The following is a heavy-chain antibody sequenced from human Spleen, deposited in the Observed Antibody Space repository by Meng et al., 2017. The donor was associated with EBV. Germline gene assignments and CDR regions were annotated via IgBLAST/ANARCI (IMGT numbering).Heavy chain of an antibody. CDR1: VGTFSSYA. Sequence: QVHLLALGGEVKRPGSSVKAACKAPVGTFSSYARSLVRQAPGEGLEWMGGIIPIFGTANYAQKFQGRVTITADKSTSTAYMELSSLRSEDTAVYYCARDGLGPQGVINYWGQGTLVTVSS. J-gene: IGHJ4*02. V-gene: IGHV1-69*06. D-gene: IGHD3-10*01. CDR3: ARDGLGPQGVINY. CDR2: IIPIFGTA.